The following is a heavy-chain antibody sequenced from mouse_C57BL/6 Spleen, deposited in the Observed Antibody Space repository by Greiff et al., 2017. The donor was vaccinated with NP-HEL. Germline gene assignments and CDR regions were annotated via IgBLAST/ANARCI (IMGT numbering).Heavy chain of an antibody. CDR1: GFTFSDYG. V-gene: IGHV5-17*01. J-gene: IGHJ3*01. Sequence: EVHLVESGGGLVKPGGSLKLSCAASGFTFSDYGMHWVRQAPEKGLEWVAYISSGSSTIYYADTVKGRFTISRDNAKNTLFLQMTSLRSEDTAMYYCARIGGYGGFAYWGQGTLVTVSA. CDR3: ARIGGYGGFAY. D-gene: IGHD2-2*01. CDR2: ISSGSSTI.